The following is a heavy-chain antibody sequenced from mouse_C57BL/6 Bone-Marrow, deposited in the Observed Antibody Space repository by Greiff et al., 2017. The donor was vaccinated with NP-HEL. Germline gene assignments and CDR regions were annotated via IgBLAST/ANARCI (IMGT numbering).Heavy chain of an antibody. J-gene: IGHJ3*01. V-gene: IGHV1-55*01. Sequence: QVQLQQSGAELVKPGASVKMSCKASGYTFTSYWITWVKQRPGQGLEWIGDIYPGSGSTNYNEKFKSKATLTVDTSSSTAYMQLSSLTSEDSAVYYCARRYDGYYEFAYWGQGTLVTVSA. CDR3: ARRYDGYYEFAY. CDR1: GYTFTSYW. CDR2: IYPGSGST. D-gene: IGHD2-3*01.